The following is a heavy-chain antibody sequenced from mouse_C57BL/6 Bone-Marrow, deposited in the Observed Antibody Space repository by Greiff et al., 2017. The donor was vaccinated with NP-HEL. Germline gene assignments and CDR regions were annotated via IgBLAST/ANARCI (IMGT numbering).Heavy chain of an antibody. CDR2: ISSGGSYT. D-gene: IGHD1-1*01. CDR1: GFTFSSYG. CDR3: ARDSCSSGYGY. V-gene: IGHV5-6*01. J-gene: IGHJ2*01. Sequence: EVHLVESGGDLVKPGGSLKLSCAASGFTFSSYGMSWVRQTPDKRLEWVATISSGGSYTYYPDSVKGRFTISRDNAKNTPYLQMSSLKSEDTAVYYCARDSCSSGYGYWGQGTTITVSS.